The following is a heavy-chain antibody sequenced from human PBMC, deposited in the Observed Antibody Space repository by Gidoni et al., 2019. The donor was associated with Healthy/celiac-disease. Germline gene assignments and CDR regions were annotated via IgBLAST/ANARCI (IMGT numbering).Heavy chain of an antibody. D-gene: IGHD6-13*01. CDR3: ASMGVNLVLGPIDY. J-gene: IGHJ4*02. CDR2: IYHSGST. V-gene: IGHV4-4*02. Sequence: QVQLQESGPGLVKPSGTLSLTCAVSGGSISSSNWWSWVRQPPGQGLEWIGEIYHSGSTNYNPSLKSRVTISVDKSKNQFSLKLSSVTAADTAVYYCASMGVNLVLGPIDYWGQGTLVTVSS. CDR1: GGSISSSNW.